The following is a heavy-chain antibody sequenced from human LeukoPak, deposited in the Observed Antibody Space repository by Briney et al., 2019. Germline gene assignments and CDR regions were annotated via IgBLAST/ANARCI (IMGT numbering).Heavy chain of an antibody. D-gene: IGHD5-12*01. Sequence: GGSLRLSCAASGFTFSSYGMHWVRQAPGKGLEWVSYISSSSSTIYYADSVKGRFTISRDNAKNSLYLQMNSLRAEDTAVYYCARDPDIVTHGGPFDYWGQGTLVTVSS. CDR3: ARDPDIVTHGGPFDY. J-gene: IGHJ4*02. CDR2: ISSSSSTI. V-gene: IGHV3-48*01. CDR1: GFTFSSYG.